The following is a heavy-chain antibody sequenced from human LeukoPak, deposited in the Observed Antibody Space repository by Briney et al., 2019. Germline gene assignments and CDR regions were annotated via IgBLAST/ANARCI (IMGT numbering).Heavy chain of an antibody. CDR3: ARGGLRPLDY. J-gene: IGHJ4*02. CDR1: GYTFTGYY. CDR2: INTNTGNP. Sequence: ASVKVSCKASGYTFTGYYMHWVRQAPGQGLEWMGWINTNTGNPTYAQGFTGRFVFSLDTSVSTAYLQISSLKAEDTAVYYCARGGLRPLDYWGQGTLVTVSS. D-gene: IGHD5-12*01. V-gene: IGHV7-4-1*02.